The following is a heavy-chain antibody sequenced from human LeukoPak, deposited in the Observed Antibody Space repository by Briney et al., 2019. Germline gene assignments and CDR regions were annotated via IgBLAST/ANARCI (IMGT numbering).Heavy chain of an antibody. Sequence: SETLSLTCTVSGGSISSYYWSWIRQPPGKGLEWIGYIYYSGSTNYNPSLKSRVTISVDTSKNQFSLKLSSVTAADTAVYYCATRSIAARPVDYWGQGTLVTVSS. CDR2: IYYSGST. J-gene: IGHJ4*02. V-gene: IGHV4-59*12. D-gene: IGHD6-6*01. CDR1: GGSISSYY. CDR3: ATRSIAARPVDY.